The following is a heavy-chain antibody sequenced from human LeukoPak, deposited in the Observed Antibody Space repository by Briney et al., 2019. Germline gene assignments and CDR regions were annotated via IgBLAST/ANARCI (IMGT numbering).Heavy chain of an antibody. CDR2: IYYSGST. J-gene: IGHJ4*02. D-gene: IGHD4-17*01. CDR3: VSRASSGQYFGDYYFDS. CDR1: GGSISSGDYY. V-gene: IGHV4-30-4*01. Sequence: SETLSLTCTVSGGSISSGDYYWSWIRQPPGKGLEWIGYIYYSGSTYYNPSLKSRVTISVDTSKNQFSLKLSSVTAADTAVYYCVSRASSGQYFGDYYFDSWGQGTLVTVSS.